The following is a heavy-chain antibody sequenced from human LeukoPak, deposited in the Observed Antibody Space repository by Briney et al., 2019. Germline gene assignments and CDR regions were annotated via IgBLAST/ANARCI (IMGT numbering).Heavy chain of an antibody. CDR1: GFTFSSYA. J-gene: IGHJ4*02. V-gene: IGHV3-23*01. CDR3: VKWTGYGMY. Sequence: PGGSLRLSCAASGFTFSSYAMSWVRQAPGKGLEWVSVISISGGTTYYADPVKGRFTISRDNSKNTLYLQMNSLRVEDTAVYYCVKWTGYGMYWGQETLVTVSS. CDR2: ISISGGTT. D-gene: IGHD3/OR15-3a*01.